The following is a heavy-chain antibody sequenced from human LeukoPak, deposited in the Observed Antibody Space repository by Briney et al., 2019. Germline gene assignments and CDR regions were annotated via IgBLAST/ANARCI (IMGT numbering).Heavy chain of an antibody. Sequence: GGSLRLSCAASGFTFSSYAMSWVRQAPGKGLDWVSSISGSGGDTYYSDSVRGRFTISRDNSKNTLYLQMNSLRAEDAAIYYCAKDLVTGSLDYWGQGTLVTVSS. CDR2: ISGSGGDT. D-gene: IGHD3-10*01. J-gene: IGHJ4*02. CDR1: GFTFSSYA. CDR3: AKDLVTGSLDY. V-gene: IGHV3-23*01.